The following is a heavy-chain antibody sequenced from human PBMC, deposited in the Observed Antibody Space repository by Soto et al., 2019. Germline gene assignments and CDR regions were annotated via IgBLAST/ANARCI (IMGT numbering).Heavy chain of an antibody. CDR1: GDTFTTYY. J-gene: IGHJ4*02. Sequence: QVQRVQSGAEVKRPGASVKVSCNATGDTFTTYYIHWARQAPGQGLEWLGRINPNGGSTTYAQKFQGRVTMARDTSTSTVYLELSSLRSEDTAVYYCARAGYGSGGTCFHGNCDYWGQGTLVTVSA. CDR3: ARAGYGSGGTCFHGNCDY. D-gene: IGHD2-15*01. V-gene: IGHV1-46*01. CDR2: INPNGGST.